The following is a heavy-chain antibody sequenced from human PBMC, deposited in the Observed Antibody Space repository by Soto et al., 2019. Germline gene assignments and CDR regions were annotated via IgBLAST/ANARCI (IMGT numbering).Heavy chain of an antibody. CDR3: ARDFIAARPGWLAP. D-gene: IGHD6-6*01. CDR2: ISGSGGST. V-gene: IGHV3-23*01. Sequence: GGSLRLSCEVSGFTFSSYAMSWVRQAPGKGLEWVSVISGSGGSTYYADSVKGRFTISRDNSKNTLYLQMNSLRAEDTAMYYCARDFIAARPGWLAPGGKGPLVT. CDR1: GFTFSSYA. J-gene: IGHJ5*02.